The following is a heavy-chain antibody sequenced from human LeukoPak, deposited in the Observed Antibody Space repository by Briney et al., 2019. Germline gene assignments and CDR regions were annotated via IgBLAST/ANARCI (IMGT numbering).Heavy chain of an antibody. V-gene: IGHV4-59*08. CDR1: GGSISSYY. CDR3: ARLLYGDYYDSSGYYYFDY. CDR2: IYYSGST. D-gene: IGHD3-22*01. J-gene: IGHJ4*02. Sequence: SETLSLTCTVSGGSISSYYWSWIRQPPGKGLEWIGYIYYSGSTNYNPSLKSRVTISVDTSKNQFSLKLSSVTAADTAVYCCARLLYGDYYDSSGYYYFDYWGQGTLVTVSS.